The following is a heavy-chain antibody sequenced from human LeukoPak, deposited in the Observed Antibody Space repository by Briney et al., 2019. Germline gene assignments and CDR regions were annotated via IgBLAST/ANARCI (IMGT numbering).Heavy chain of an antibody. D-gene: IGHD3-10*01. CDR2: IIPILGIA. CDR3: ARVMVRGTSDYYYGMDV. V-gene: IGHV1-69*04. Sequence: SVKVSCKASGGTFSSYAISWVRQAPGQGLEWMGRIIPILGIANYAQKFQGRVTITADKSTSTAYMELSSLRSEDTAVYYCARVMVRGTSDYYYGMDVWGQGTTVTVSS. J-gene: IGHJ6*02. CDR1: GGTFSSYA.